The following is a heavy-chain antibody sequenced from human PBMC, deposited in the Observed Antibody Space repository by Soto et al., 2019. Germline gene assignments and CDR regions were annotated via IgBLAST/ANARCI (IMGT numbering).Heavy chain of an antibody. V-gene: IGHV4-31*02. CDR3: ARGKDLEPTVWGY. Sequence: PSEALSLTCSVSGDSMATGGHDYNWIRHLPGKGLEWIGYIYYSGATHDRPSLRPRATISIDTSKNQFSLRLISVTAADTALYFCARGKDLEPTVWGYWGQGIQVPVSS. CDR2: IYYSGAT. J-gene: IGHJ4*02. CDR1: GDSMATGGHD. D-gene: IGHD7-27*01.